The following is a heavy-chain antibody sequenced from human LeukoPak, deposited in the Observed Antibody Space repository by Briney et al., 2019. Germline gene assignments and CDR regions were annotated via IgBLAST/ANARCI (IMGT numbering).Heavy chain of an antibody. Sequence: SETLSLTCTVSGYSISSGYYWGWIRQPPGKGLEWIGSIYHSGSTYYNPSLKSRVTISVDTSKNQFSLKLSSVTAADTAVYYCARDARHFDYWGQGTLVTVSS. J-gene: IGHJ4*02. CDR2: IYHSGST. V-gene: IGHV4-38-2*02. CDR1: GYSISSGYY. CDR3: ARDARHFDY.